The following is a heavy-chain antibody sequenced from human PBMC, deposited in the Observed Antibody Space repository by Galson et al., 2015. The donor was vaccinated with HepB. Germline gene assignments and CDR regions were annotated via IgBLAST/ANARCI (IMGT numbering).Heavy chain of an antibody. Sequence: CAISGDSVSSSAAWNWIRQSPSRGLEWLGRSYYRSKWYNDYALSLKSRITINPDTSKNQVSLQLNPVTPEDTAVYYCARSTTMITGFDPWGQGTLVTVSS. CDR3: ARSTTMITGFDP. V-gene: IGHV6-1*01. CDR1: GDSVSSSAA. J-gene: IGHJ5*02. D-gene: IGHD5-18*01. CDR2: SYYRSKWYN.